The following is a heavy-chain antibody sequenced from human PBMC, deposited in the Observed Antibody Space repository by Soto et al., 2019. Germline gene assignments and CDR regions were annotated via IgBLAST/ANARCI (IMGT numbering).Heavy chain of an antibody. CDR1: GGSISSYY. CDR3: ARDSTSTPSWFDP. Sequence: SETLSLTCTVSGGSISSYYWIWIRQPPGKGLEWIGYIYYSGSTNYNPSLKSRVTISVDTSKNQFSLKLNSVTAADTAVYYCARDSTSTPSWFDPWGQGTLVTVSS. V-gene: IGHV4-59*01. CDR2: IYYSGST. J-gene: IGHJ5*02.